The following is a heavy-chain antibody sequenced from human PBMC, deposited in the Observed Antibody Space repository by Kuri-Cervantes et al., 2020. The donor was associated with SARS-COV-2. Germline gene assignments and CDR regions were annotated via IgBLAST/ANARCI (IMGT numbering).Heavy chain of an antibody. CDR2: IYYSGST. J-gene: IGHJ4*02. V-gene: IGHV4-39*07. Sequence: GSLRLSCTVSGGSISSGSYYWGWIRQPPGKGLEWIGSIYYSGSTYYNPSLKRRVTISVDTSKNQFSLKLSPVTAADTAVYYCARRHEIVPDYWGQGTLVTVSS. CDR1: GGSISSGSYY. CDR3: ARRHEIVPDY. D-gene: IGHD2/OR15-2a*01.